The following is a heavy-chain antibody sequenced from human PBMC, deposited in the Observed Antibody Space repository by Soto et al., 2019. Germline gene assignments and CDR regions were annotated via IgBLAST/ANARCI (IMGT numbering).Heavy chain of an antibody. CDR3: ARHSSGWDYFDF. CDR1: GYTFTNYW. J-gene: IGHJ4*02. D-gene: IGHD6-19*01. CDR2: IDPSDSDT. V-gene: IGHV5-10-1*01. Sequence: PGESLKISFKGSGYTFTNYWITWVRHMPGKGLEWMGRIDPSDSDTTYSPSFQGHVTLSADKSISTVFLSWSSLKASDTAVYYCARHSSGWDYFDFWGQGTLVTVSS.